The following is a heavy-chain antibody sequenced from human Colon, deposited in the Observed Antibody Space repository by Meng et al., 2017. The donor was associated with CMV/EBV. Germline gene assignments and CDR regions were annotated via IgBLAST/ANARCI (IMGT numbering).Heavy chain of an antibody. D-gene: IGHD3-3*01. CDR3: ARDLFLEWLSSLGY. CDR2: ISNDGRTP. V-gene: IGHV3-74*01. Sequence: GESLKISCVASGLTFSSHWMHWVRQTPGKELVWVSRISNDGRTPTYADSVKGRFTISRDNDKNTLYLQMNSLRAEDTAVYYCARDLFLEWLSSLGYWGQGTLVTVSS. J-gene: IGHJ4*02. CDR1: GLTFSSHW.